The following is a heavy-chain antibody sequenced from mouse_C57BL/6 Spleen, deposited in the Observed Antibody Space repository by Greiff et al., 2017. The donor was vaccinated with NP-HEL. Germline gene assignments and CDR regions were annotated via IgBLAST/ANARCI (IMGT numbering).Heavy chain of an antibody. D-gene: IGHD3-2*02. CDR1: GFTFSDYG. J-gene: IGHJ3*01. Sequence: EVKLEESGGGLVKPGGSLKLSCAASGFTFSDYGMHWVRQAPEKGLEWVAYISSGSSTIYYADTVKGRFTISRDNAKNTLFLQMTSLRSEDTAMYYCARGGDSSGSFAYWGQGTLVTVSA. CDR2: ISSGSSTI. CDR3: ARGGDSSGSFAY. V-gene: IGHV5-17*01.